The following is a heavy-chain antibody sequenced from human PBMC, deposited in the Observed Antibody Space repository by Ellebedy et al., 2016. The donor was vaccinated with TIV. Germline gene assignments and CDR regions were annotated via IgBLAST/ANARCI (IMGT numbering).Heavy chain of an antibody. D-gene: IGHD4/OR15-4a*01. Sequence: MPSETLSLTCSVSDDSISSGDYYWNWIRQQPGKGLEWIGYMSSSGRTNRNPSLKSRVTISVDTSKRQFSLKLSSVAAADTAVYYCTRIPTVDNGFGFFDYWGQGALVTVSS. CDR1: DDSISSGDYY. J-gene: IGHJ4*02. CDR2: MSSSGRT. V-gene: IGHV4-31*03. CDR3: TRIPTVDNGFGFFDY.